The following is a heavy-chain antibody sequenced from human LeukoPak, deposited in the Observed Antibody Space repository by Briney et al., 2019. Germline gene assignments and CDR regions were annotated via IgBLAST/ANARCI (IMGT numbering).Heavy chain of an antibody. D-gene: IGHD2-15*01. CDR1: GFTINNNY. V-gene: IGHV3-53*01. CDR3: ARDSAFSSYSN. J-gene: IGHJ1*01. Sequence: GGSLRLSCTASGFTINNNYMSWVRQAPGKGLEWVAIIYSDRSTYYPESVKGRFTISRDDSKNMLLLQMDSLRVEDTAIYYCARDSAFSSYSNWGQGTLVTVSS. CDR2: IYSDRST.